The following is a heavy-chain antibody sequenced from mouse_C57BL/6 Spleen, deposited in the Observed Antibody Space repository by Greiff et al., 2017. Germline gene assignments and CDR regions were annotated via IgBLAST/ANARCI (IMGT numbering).Heavy chain of an antibody. CDR3: ASRFAY. J-gene: IGHJ3*01. V-gene: IGHV1-55*01. CDR2: IYPGSGST. CDR1: GYTFTSYW. Sequence: VQLQQPGAELVKPGASVKMSCKASGYTFTSYWITWVKQRPGQGLEWIGDIYPGSGSTNYNEKFKSKATLTVDTASSTAYMPLSSLTSEDSSVYYCASRFAYWGQGTLVTVSA.